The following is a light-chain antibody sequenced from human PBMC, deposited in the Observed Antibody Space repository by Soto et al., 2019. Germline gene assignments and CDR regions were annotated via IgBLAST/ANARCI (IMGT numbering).Light chain of an antibody. CDR3: QQYNSYSYT. Sequence: DIQMTQSPSTLSASVGDRVTITCRASQSISSWLAWYQQKPGKAPKLLIYKASSLESGVPSRFSGSGSGTEFTLTLSSLQPDDFATYDCQQYNSYSYTFGQGTKLEIK. CDR2: KAS. CDR1: QSISSW. J-gene: IGKJ2*01. V-gene: IGKV1-5*03.